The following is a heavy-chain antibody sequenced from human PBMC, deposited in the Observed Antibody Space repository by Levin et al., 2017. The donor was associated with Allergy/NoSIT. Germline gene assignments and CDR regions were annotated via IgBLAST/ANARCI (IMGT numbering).Heavy chain of an antibody. Sequence: VASVKVSCKASGYTFTGYDINWVRQAPGQGLEWMGWMHPNSGNRGFAQKFQGRVTMARNTSINTAYMELSSLRFEDTAVYYCARDGLDGLDVWGQGTTVTVS. CDR2: MHPNSGNR. D-gene: IGHD6-6*01. J-gene: IGHJ6*02. V-gene: IGHV1-8*01. CDR3: ARDGLDGLDV. CDR1: GYTFTGYD.